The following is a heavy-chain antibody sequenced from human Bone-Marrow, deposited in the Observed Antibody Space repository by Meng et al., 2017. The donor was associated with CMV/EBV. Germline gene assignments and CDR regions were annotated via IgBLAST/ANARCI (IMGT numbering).Heavy chain of an antibody. CDR2: IYGGANSI. V-gene: IGHV3-23*03. J-gene: IGHJ4*02. CDR1: GFTFSTSV. CDR3: ARDLRDYANDY. D-gene: IGHD2-2*01. Sequence: GESLKISCVASGFTFSTSVLSWVRQAPGRGLEWVSTIYGGANSIVYAESVRGRFTISRDDSKNTLYLQMNGLRDEDTAVYYCARDLRDYANDYWGQGTLVTVSS.